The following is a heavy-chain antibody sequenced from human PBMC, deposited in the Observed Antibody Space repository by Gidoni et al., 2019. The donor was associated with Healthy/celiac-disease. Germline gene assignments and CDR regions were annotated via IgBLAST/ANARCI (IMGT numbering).Heavy chain of an antibody. J-gene: IGHJ4*02. D-gene: IGHD3-22*01. V-gene: IGHV3-30-3*01. Sequence: QVQLVESGGGVVQPGRSLRLSCAAPGFTFSSYAMHWVRQAPGKGLEWVAVISYDGSNKYYADSVKGRFTISRDNSKNTLYLQMNSLRAEDTAVYYCARDYYDSSGYYTFDYWGQGTLVTVSS. CDR3: ARDYYDSSGYYTFDY. CDR1: GFTFSSYA. CDR2: ISYDGSNK.